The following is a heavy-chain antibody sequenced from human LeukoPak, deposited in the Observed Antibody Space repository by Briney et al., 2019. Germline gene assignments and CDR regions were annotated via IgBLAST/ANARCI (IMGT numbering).Heavy chain of an antibody. D-gene: IGHD3-10*01. CDR2: INSDGSST. Sequence: GGSLRLSCAASGFTFSSYWMHWVRQAPGKGLVWVSRINSDGSSTSYADSVKGRFTISRDNAKNTLYLQMNNLRAEDTAVYYCASSLWFGELPFDYWGQGTLVTVSS. CDR3: ASSLWFGELPFDY. V-gene: IGHV3-74*01. CDR1: GFTFSSYW. J-gene: IGHJ4*02.